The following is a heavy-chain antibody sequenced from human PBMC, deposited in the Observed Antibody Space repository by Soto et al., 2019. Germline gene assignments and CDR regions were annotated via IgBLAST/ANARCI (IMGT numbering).Heavy chain of an antibody. V-gene: IGHV3-21*01. CDR2: ISKSSRYI. CDR1: GFTFSSYS. D-gene: IGHD3-22*01. J-gene: IGHJ4*02. Sequence: EVQLVESGGGLVKPGGSLRLSCAASGFTFSSYSMNWVRQAPGKGLEWVSSISKSSRYIYYADSVKGRFTISRENAKNSLYLQLNSLRAEDTAVYYCARDYYDSFFDYWGQGTLVTVSS. CDR3: ARDYYDSFFDY.